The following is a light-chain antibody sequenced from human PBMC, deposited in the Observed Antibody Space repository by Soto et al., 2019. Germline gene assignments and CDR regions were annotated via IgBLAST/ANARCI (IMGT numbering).Light chain of an antibody. J-gene: IGLJ2*01. CDR2: DVS. V-gene: IGLV2-14*03. CDR1: SSDVGDYKY. CDR3: SSYSTSGTLVI. Sequence: QSALTQPASVSGTPGQSITICCTRTSSDVGDYKYVSWYQQHPGKAPKLMIYDVSNRPSGVSDRFSGSKSANTASLTISGLQAEDEADYYCSSYSTSGTLVIFGGGTKVTVL.